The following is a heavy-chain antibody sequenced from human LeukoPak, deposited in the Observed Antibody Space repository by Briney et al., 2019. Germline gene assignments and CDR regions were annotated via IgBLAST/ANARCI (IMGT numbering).Heavy chain of an antibody. Sequence: ASVKVSCKASGYTFTSYGISWVRQAPGQGLEGMGWISAYNGNTNYAQKLQGRVTMTTDTSTSTAYMELRSLRSDDTAVYYCARGPYYYGSGSYHYWGQGTLVTVSS. V-gene: IGHV1-18*04. J-gene: IGHJ4*02. D-gene: IGHD3-10*01. CDR2: ISAYNGNT. CDR1: GYTFTSYG. CDR3: ARGPYYYGSGSYHY.